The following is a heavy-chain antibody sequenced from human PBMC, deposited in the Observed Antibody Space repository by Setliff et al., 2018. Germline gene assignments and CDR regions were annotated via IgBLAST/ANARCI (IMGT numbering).Heavy chain of an antibody. J-gene: IGHJ4*02. V-gene: IGHV1-24*01. D-gene: IGHD3-22*01. CDR2: FDPEDGET. Sequence: ASVKVSCKVSGYTLTELSRHWVRQAPGKGLEWMGGFDPEDGETIYAQKFQGRVTMTSDSSISTAYMELSRLRSDDTAVYYCARGALYYDSSGYYPDYWGQGTLVTVSS. CDR3: ARGALYYDSSGYYPDY. CDR1: GYTLTELS.